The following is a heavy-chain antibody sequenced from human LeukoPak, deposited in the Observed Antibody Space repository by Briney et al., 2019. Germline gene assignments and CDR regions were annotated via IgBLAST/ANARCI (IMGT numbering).Heavy chain of an antibody. D-gene: IGHD4/OR15-4a*01. CDR1: GGTFSSYA. CDR3: ARGDEVRQPSPGQYYYYYMDV. Sequence: SVKVACKASGGTFSSYAISWVRQAPGQGLEWMGGIIPILGTANYAQKFQGRVTITTDESTSTAYMELSSLRSEDTAVYYCARGDEVRQPSPGQYYYYYMDVWGKGTTVTVSS. V-gene: IGHV1-69*05. J-gene: IGHJ6*03. CDR2: IIPILGTA.